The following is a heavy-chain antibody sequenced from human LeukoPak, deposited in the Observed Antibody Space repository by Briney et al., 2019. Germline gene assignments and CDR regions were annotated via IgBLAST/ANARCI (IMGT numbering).Heavy chain of an antibody. CDR3: AKDYYGSGSYYTGFDY. Sequence: GGSLRLSCAASGFTFSSYAMSWVRQAPGKGLEWVSAISGSGGSTYYADSVKGRFTISRDNSKNTLYLQMNSLRAEDTAVYYCAKDYYGSGSYYTGFDYWGQGTLVTVSS. J-gene: IGHJ4*02. CDR1: GFTFSSYA. CDR2: ISGSGGST. D-gene: IGHD3-10*01. V-gene: IGHV3-23*01.